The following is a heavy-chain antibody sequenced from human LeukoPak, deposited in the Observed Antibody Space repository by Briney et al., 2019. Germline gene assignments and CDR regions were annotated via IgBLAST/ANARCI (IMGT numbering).Heavy chain of an antibody. CDR1: GYTFTSYG. CDR3: ARATNYYDSSGYYGD. J-gene: IGHJ4*02. Sequence: AASVKVSFKASGYTFTSYGISWVRQAPGQGLEWMGWISAYNGNTNYAQKLQGRVTMTTDTSTSTAYMELRSLRSDDTAVYYCARATNYYDSSGYYGDWGQGTLVTVSS. V-gene: IGHV1-18*01. CDR2: ISAYNGNT. D-gene: IGHD3-22*01.